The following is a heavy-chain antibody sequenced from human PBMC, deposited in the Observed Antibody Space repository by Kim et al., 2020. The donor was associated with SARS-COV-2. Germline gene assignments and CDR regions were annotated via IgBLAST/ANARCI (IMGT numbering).Heavy chain of an antibody. Sequence: GGSLRLSCAASGFTFSSYGMHWVRQAPGKGLEWVAVIWYDGSNKYYADSVKGRFTISRDNSKNTLYLQMNSLRAEDTAVYYCAKEDGYNWPAFWYYYGMDVWGQGTTVTVSS. CDR2: IWYDGSNK. V-gene: IGHV3-33*06. CDR1: GFTFSSYG. CDR3: AKEDGYNWPAFWYYYGMDV. J-gene: IGHJ6*02. D-gene: IGHD5-12*01.